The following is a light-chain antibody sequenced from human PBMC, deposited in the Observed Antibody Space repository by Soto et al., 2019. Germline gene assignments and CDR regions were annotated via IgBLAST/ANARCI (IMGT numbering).Light chain of an antibody. V-gene: IGKV1-33*01. CDR3: QQYDNFPPIT. CDR1: QDISNH. J-gene: IGKJ5*01. Sequence: DIQMTQSPSSLSASVGDRVTITCQASQDISNHLNWYQQKPGKAAELLMFDASNLEPGVPSRFSGSGSGTDFTLTISSLQPEDVATYFCQQYDNFPPITFGQGTRLEIK. CDR2: DAS.